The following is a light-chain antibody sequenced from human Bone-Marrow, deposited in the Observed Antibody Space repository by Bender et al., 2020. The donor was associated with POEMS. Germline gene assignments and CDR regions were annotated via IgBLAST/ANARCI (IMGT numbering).Light chain of an antibody. V-gene: IGLV2-8*01. CDR2: EVS. CDR3: CSYTRSSTWV. CDR1: SSDVGDYTA. J-gene: IGLJ3*02. Sequence: QSALTQPPSASGSPGQSVTISCTGTSSDVGDYTAVSWYQQHPGKAPKLMIYEVSKRPSGVPDRFSGSKSGNTASLTISGLQAEDEGDYFCCSYTRSSTWVFGGGTKLTVL.